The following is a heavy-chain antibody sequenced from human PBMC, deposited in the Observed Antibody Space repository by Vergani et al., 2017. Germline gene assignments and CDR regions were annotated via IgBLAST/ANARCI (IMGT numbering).Heavy chain of an antibody. V-gene: IGHV1-69*01. CDR2: IIPIFGTA. D-gene: IGHD3-10*01. CDR1: GGTFSSYA. Sequence: QVQLVQSGAEVKKPGSSVKVSCKASGGTFSSYAISWVRQAPGQGLEWMGGIIPIFGTANYTQKFQGRVTITADESTSTVYMELSSLRSEDTAVYYCASRGGAMVRGVIPSFGMDVWGQGTTVTVSS. CDR3: ASRGGAMVRGVIPSFGMDV. J-gene: IGHJ6*02.